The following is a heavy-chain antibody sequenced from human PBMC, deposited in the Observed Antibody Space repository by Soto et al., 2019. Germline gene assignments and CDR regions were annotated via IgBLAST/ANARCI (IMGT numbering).Heavy chain of an antibody. V-gene: IGHV3-23*01. J-gene: IGHJ6*02. CDR3: AKDGKMRTKVWFPAGYGMDV. Sequence: GGSLRLSCAASGFTFSRYAMNWVRQAPGRGLQWISGISVSGDNTSYVESVRGRFTVYRDNSKNTLYLQMNNLRAEDTARYNCAKDGKMRTKVWFPAGYGMDVWGQGTTVTVSS. CDR2: ISVSGDNT. CDR1: GFTFSRYA. D-gene: IGHD3-10*01.